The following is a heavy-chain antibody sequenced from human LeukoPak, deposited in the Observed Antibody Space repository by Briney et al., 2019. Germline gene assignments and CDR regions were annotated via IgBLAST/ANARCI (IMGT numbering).Heavy chain of an antibody. Sequence: GGSLRLSCAASGFTFSNYAMSWVRQAPGKGLEWVSAISGSGGSTYYADSVKGRFTISRGNSRNTLYLQMNGLRAEDTAVYYCAKGGLAAGFDYWGQGSLVTVSS. V-gene: IGHV3-23*01. J-gene: IGHJ4*02. CDR2: ISGSGGST. CDR3: AKGGLAAGFDY. CDR1: GFTFSNYA. D-gene: IGHD3-10*01.